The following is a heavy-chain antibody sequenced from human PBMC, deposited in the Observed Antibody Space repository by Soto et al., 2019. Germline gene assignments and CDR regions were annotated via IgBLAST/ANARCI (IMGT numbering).Heavy chain of an antibody. CDR3: TTESSGSYYYYYGMDV. V-gene: IGHV3-15*01. CDR2: IKSKTDGGTT. Sequence: GESLKISCAASGFTFSNAWMSWVRQAPGKGLEWVGRIKSKTDGGTTDYAAPVKGRFTISRDDSKNTLYLQMNSLKTEDTAVYYCTTESSGSYYYYYGMDVWGQGTTVTVSS. CDR1: GFTFSNAW. J-gene: IGHJ6*02. D-gene: IGHD3-10*01.